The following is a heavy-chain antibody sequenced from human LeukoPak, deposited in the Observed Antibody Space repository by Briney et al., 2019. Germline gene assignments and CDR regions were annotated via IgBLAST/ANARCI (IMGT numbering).Heavy chain of an antibody. CDR3: AKGSYWSTYLGFDP. V-gene: IGHV3-23*01. CDR1: GSMFNPYG. J-gene: IGHJ5*02. Sequence: GGSLRLSCAASGSMFNPYGMSWVRQAPGKGLEWVSSISGSGDNTYYTDSVKGRFTISRDNSKNTLFLQMNSLRAEDTAIYYCAKGSYWSTYLGFDPWGQGTLVTVSS. CDR2: ISGSGDNT. D-gene: IGHD5-18*01.